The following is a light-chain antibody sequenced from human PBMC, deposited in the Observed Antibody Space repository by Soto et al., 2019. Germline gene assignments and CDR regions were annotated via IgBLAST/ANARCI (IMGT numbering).Light chain of an antibody. CDR1: QSVSSSY. V-gene: IGKV3-20*01. Sequence: DIVLTQSPGTLSLSPGERATLSCRASQSVSSSYLAWYQQKPGQAPRLLIYGASSRATGIPDRFSGSGSGTDFTLTISRLDPEDFALYYCQHYGSSPFTFGHGNKLDI. CDR3: QHYGSSPFT. CDR2: GAS. J-gene: IGKJ3*01.